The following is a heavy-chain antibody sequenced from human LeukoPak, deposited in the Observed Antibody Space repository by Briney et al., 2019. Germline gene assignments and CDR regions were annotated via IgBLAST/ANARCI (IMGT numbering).Heavy chain of an antibody. V-gene: IGHV3-48*03. CDR1: GFTFSTDE. Sequence: GGSLRLSCAASGFTFSTDEMNWVRQAPGKGLEWVSYISSTGSNIYYADSVKGRFTLSRDNAKNSLYLLMNSLRAEDTAVYYCARGGSSSSDFDYWGQGTLVTVSS. D-gene: IGHD6-6*01. CDR2: ISSTGSNI. CDR3: ARGGSSSSDFDY. J-gene: IGHJ4*02.